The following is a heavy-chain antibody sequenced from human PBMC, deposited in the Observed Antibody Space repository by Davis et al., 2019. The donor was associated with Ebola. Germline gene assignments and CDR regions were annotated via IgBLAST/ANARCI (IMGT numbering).Heavy chain of an antibody. J-gene: IGHJ4*02. D-gene: IGHD1-26*01. CDR2: INHSGST. CDR3: ARGWGATEIDY. Sequence: SETLSLTCTVSGGSISSYYWSWIRQPPGKGLEWIGEINHSGSTNYNPSLKSRVTISVDTSKNQFSLKLSSVTAADTAVYYCARGWGATEIDYWGQGTLVTVSS. V-gene: IGHV4-34*01. CDR1: GGSISSYY.